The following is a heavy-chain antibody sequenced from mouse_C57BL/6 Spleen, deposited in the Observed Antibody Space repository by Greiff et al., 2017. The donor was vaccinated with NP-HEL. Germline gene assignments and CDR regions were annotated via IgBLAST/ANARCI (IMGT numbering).Heavy chain of an antibody. V-gene: IGHV1-52*01. Sequence: VQLQQSGAELVRPGSSVKLSCKASGYTFTSYWMHWVKQRPIQGLEWIGNIDPSDSETHYNQKFKDKATLTVDKSSSTAYMARRSLTSEDSAVYYCARGHYGSSLGDFDYWGQGNTLTVSS. CDR1: GYTFTSYW. CDR3: ARGHYGSSLGDFDY. D-gene: IGHD1-1*01. J-gene: IGHJ2*01. CDR2: IDPSDSET.